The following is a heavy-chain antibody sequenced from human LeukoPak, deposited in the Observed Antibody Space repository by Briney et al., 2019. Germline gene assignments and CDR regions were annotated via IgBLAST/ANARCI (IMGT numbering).Heavy chain of an antibody. CDR1: GGTFSSYA. D-gene: IGHD1-26*01. CDR2: IIPIFGTA. V-gene: IGHV1-69*06. CDR3: ARGSPGGSYDDY. J-gene: IGHJ4*02. Sequence: ASVKVSCKASGGTFSSYAISWVRQAPGQGLEWMGGIIPIFGTANYAQKFQGRVTITADKSTSTAYMELSSLRSEDTAVYYCARGSPGGSYDDYWGQGTLVTVSS.